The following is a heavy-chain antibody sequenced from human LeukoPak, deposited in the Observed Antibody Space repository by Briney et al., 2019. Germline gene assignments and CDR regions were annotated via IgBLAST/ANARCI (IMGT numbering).Heavy chain of an antibody. Sequence: GGSLRLSCAASGFTFSSYGMNWVRQTPGKGLEWVSFISSSSGSIYYAHSVKGRFTISRDNAKNSLYLQMNSLRAEDTAVYYCARELELRSYYYYYMDVWGKGTTVTVSS. CDR2: ISSSSGSI. J-gene: IGHJ6*03. D-gene: IGHD1-7*01. CDR1: GFTFSSYG. CDR3: ARELELRSYYYYYMDV. V-gene: IGHV3-21*01.